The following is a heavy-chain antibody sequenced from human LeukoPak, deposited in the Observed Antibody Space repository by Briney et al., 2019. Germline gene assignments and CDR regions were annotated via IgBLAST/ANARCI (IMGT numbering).Heavy chain of an antibody. V-gene: IGHV4-59*01. CDR3: ARVSYGSGSYYYYGMDV. Sequence: SETLSLTCTVSGGSISSYYWSWIRQPPGKGLEWIGYIYYSGSTNYNPSLKSRVTISVDTSKNQFSLRLSSVTAADTAVYYCARVSYGSGSYYYYGMDVWGQGTTVTLSS. J-gene: IGHJ6*02. D-gene: IGHD3-10*01. CDR2: IYYSGST. CDR1: GGSISSYY.